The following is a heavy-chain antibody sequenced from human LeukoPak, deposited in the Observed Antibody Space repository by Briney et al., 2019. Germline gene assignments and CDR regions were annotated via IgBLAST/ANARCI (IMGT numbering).Heavy chain of an antibody. CDR2: ISGSGGST. J-gene: IGHJ4*02. CDR3: ARDWMVRGVIITPLYFDY. Sequence: GGSLRLSCAASGFTFSSYAMSWVRQAPGKGLEWVSAISGSGGSTYYADSVKGRFTISRDNSKNTLYLQMNSLRAEDTAVYYCARDWMVRGVIITPLYFDYWGQGTLVTVSS. CDR1: GFTFSSYA. V-gene: IGHV3-23*01. D-gene: IGHD3-10*01.